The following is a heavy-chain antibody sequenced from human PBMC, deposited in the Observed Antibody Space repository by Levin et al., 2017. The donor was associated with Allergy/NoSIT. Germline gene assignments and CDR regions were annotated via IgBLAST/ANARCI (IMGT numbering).Heavy chain of an antibody. CDR1: GGSISSYY. Sequence: SETLSLTCTVSGGSISSYYWSWIRQPPGKGLEWIGYIYYSGSTNYNPSLKSRVTISVDTSKNQFSLKLSSVTAADTAVYYCARVFRYPGAFDIWGQGTMVTVSS. CDR3: ARVFRYPGAFDI. CDR2: IYYSGST. V-gene: IGHV4-59*01. J-gene: IGHJ3*02. D-gene: IGHD1-1*01.